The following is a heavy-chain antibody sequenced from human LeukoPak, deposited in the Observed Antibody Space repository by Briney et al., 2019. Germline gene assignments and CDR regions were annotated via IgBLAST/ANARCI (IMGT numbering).Heavy chain of an antibody. CDR2: IIPIFGTA. Sequence: ASVKVSCKASGGTFSSYAISWVRQAPGQGLEWMGGIIPIFGTANYAQKFQGRVTITADESTSTAYMELSSLRSEDTAVYYCARDSVVVVAATPGWFDPWGQGTLVTVSS. CDR3: ARDSVVVVAATPGWFDP. V-gene: IGHV1-69*13. CDR1: GGTFSSYA. J-gene: IGHJ5*02. D-gene: IGHD2-15*01.